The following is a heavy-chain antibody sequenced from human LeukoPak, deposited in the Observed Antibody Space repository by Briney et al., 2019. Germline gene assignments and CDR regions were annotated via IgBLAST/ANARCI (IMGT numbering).Heavy chain of an antibody. CDR1: GGSISNYD. CDR2: SFDSGST. CDR3: ARSYHGSSGYLKGIVYFDY. J-gene: IGHJ4*02. Sequence: PSETLSLTCTVSGGSISNYDWSWIRQSPGKGLEWIGYSFDSGSTNYNPSLQSRVTISVDTSKNQLSLELTSVTAADTAVYYCARSYHGSSGYLKGIVYFDYWGQGTLVTVSS. D-gene: IGHD3-22*01. V-gene: IGHV4-59*01.